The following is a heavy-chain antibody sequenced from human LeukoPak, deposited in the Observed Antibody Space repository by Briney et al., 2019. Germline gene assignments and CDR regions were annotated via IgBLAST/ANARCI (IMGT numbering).Heavy chain of an antibody. D-gene: IGHD3-3*01. CDR2: MNPNGGNT. V-gene: IGHV1-8*01. J-gene: IGHJ6*03. Sequence: ASVKVSCKASGYTFTSYDINWVRQATGQGLEWMGWMNPNGGNTGYAQKFQGRVTMTRNTSISTAYMELSSLRSEDTAVYYCARAVRAKNYDFWSGSTKTYYYYYMDVWGKGTTVTVSS. CDR1: GYTFTSYD. CDR3: ARAVRAKNYDFWSGSTKTYYYYYMDV.